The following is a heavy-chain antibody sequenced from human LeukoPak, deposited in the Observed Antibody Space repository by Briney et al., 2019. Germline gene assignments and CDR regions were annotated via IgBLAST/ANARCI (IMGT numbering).Heavy chain of an antibody. V-gene: IGHV4-34*01. D-gene: IGHD3-16*01. J-gene: IGHJ4*02. Sequence: PSETLSLTCAVYGGSFIGYHWNWIRQAPGKGLQWIGEVNHRGMTNYNPSLKSRVIISADTSKNQFSLKLKSVTAADTAMYYCARDLTTEISVPYYFDDWGQGTLVTVSS. CDR1: GGSFIGYH. CDR2: VNHRGMT. CDR3: ARDLTTEISVPYYFDD.